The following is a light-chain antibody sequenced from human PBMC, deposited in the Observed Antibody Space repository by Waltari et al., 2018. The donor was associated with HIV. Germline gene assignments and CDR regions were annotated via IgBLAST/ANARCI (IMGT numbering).Light chain of an antibody. Sequence: QAVLTQPSSLSASPGASASLTCTLPRAIHVGTYTINSYQQKPGSPPQYLLRYKSDSDKQQGSGVPSRFSGSKDASANAGILLISGLQSEDEADYYCMIWYSSAGVFGGGTKLTVL. V-gene: IGLV5-45*02. J-gene: IGLJ3*02. CDR1: RAIHVGTYT. CDR2: YKSDSDK. CDR3: MIWYSSAGV.